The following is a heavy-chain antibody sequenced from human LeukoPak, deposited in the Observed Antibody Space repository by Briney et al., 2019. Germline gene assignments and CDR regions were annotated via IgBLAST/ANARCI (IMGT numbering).Heavy chain of an antibody. D-gene: IGHD3-10*01. J-gene: IGHJ6*03. CDR2: IIPIFGTA. Sequence: SVKVSCKASGGTFSSYAISWVRQAPGQGLEWMGGIIPIFGTANYAQKFQGRVTITADESTSTAYMELSSLRSEDTAVYYCARVLWFGEVDYYYYYMDVWGKGTTVTVSS. CDR1: GGTFSSYA. V-gene: IGHV1-69*13. CDR3: ARVLWFGEVDYYYYYMDV.